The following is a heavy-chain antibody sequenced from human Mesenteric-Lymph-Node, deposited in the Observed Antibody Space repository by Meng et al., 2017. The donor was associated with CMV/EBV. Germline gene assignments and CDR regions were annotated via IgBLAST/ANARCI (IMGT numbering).Heavy chain of an antibody. D-gene: IGHD2-15*01. CDR2: ISNTGKYI. CDR3: ARGSYQPLLLSALDY. J-gene: IGHJ4*02. V-gene: IGHV3-21*01. CDR1: GFTVSSNY. Sequence: GESLKISCAASGFTVSSNYMSWVRQAPGKGLEWVSFISNTGKYIYYADSVKGRFTISRDNAKNSLYLQINSLRAEDTAVYYCARGSYQPLLLSALDYWGQGTLVTVSS.